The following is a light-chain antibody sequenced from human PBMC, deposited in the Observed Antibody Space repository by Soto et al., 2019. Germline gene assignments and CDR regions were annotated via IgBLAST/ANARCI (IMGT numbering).Light chain of an antibody. CDR1: QSVSSY. V-gene: IGKV3-11*01. CDR2: DAS. Sequence: EIVLTQSPATLSLSPGERATLSCRASQSVSSYLAWYQQKPGQAPRLLIYDASNRATGIPARFSGSGSGTDFTHTISSLEPEDFATYYCLQDYNYPRTFGQGTKVAIK. J-gene: IGKJ1*01. CDR3: LQDYNYPRT.